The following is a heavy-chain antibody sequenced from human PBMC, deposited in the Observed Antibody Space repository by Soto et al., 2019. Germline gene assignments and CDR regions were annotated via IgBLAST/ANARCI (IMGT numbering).Heavy chain of an antibody. J-gene: IGHJ3*02. CDR1: GFTFSSYW. CDR2: IKQDGSEK. V-gene: IGHV3-7*01. Sequence: GGSLRLSCAASGFTFSSYWMSWGRQAPGKGLEWVANIKQDGSEKNYVDSEKGRFTISRDNAKNSLYLQMNSLRAEDTAVYYCAIEFLGCSSTSYYAFDIWGQGTMVTVSS. CDR3: AIEFLGCSSTSYYAFDI. D-gene: IGHD2-2*01.